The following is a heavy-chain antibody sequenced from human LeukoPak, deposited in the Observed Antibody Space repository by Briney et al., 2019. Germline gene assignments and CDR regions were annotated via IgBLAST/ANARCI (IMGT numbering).Heavy chain of an antibody. Sequence: SETLSLTCTVSGGSISSSSYYLAWIRQPPGKGLEWIGYIYYSGSTNYNPSLKSRVTISVDTSKNQFSLKLSSVTAADTAVYYCARVNYYDSSADYWGQGTLVTVSS. D-gene: IGHD3-22*01. J-gene: IGHJ4*02. CDR1: GGSISSSSYY. CDR3: ARVNYYDSSADY. V-gene: IGHV4-61*05. CDR2: IYYSGST.